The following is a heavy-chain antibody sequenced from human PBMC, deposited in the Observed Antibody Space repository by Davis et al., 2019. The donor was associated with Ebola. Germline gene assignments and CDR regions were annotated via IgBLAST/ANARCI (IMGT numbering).Heavy chain of an antibody. CDR1: GFTFSNAW. CDR3: IKGLKVSGWYYFDY. V-gene: IGHV3-30*03. CDR2: ISYDGVNK. J-gene: IGHJ4*02. Sequence: GGSLRLSCEASGFTFSNAWMSWVRQAPGKGLEWVAVISYDGVNKYYADSVKGRFTISRDNSQNTLYLQLNSLRVEDTAVYYCIKGLKVSGWYYFDYWGQGTLVTVSS. D-gene: IGHD6-19*01.